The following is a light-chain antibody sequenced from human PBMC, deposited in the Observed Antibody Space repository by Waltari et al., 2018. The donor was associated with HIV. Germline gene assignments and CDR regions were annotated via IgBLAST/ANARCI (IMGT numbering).Light chain of an antibody. CDR2: ENN. J-gene: IGLJ2*01. CDR1: SSSIRKNY. CDR3: GTWDTSLSAVV. V-gene: IGLV1-51*02. Sequence: QSVLTQPPSVSATPRQKVTISCSGTSSSIRKNYVSLFQQLPGTATKLLIYENNKRPSGIPDRFSGSKSGTSATLGITGLQTGDEADYYCGTWDTSLSAVVFGGGTKLAVL.